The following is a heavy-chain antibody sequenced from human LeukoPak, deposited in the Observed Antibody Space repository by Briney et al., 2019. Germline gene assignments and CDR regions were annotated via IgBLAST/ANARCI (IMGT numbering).Heavy chain of an antibody. V-gene: IGHV7-4-1*02. D-gene: IGHD6-19*01. CDR2: INTNTGNP. J-gene: IGHJ3*02. CDR3: ARRAGPYSSGWIGAFDI. CDR1: GYTFTSYA. Sequence: ASVKVSCKASGYTFTSYAMNWVRQAPGQGLEWMGWINTNTGNPTYAQGFTGRFVFSLDTSVSTAYLQISSLKAEDTAVYYCARRAGPYSSGWIGAFDIWGQGTMVTVSS.